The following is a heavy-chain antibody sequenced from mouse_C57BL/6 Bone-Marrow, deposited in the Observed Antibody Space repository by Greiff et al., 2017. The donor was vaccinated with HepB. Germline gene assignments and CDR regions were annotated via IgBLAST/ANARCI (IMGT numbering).Heavy chain of an antibody. CDR3: ARDANYDYDYYAMDY. CDR1: GFTFSDFY. CDR2: SRNKANDYTT. D-gene: IGHD2-4*01. Sequence: EVKLVESGGGLVQSGRSLRLSCATSGFTFSDFYMEWVRQAPGKGLEWIAASRNKANDYTTEYSASVKGRFIVSRDTSQSILYLQMNALRAEDTAIYYCARDANYDYDYYAMDYWGQGTSVTVSS. J-gene: IGHJ4*01. V-gene: IGHV7-1*01.